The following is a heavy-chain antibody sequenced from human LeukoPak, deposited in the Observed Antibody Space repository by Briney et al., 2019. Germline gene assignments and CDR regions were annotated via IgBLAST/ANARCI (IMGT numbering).Heavy chain of an antibody. J-gene: IGHJ1*01. D-gene: IGHD4-17*01. CDR3: ARTYGDNAEYFQH. CDR1: GYTFTNYG. CDR2: ISAYNGNT. V-gene: IGHV1-18*01. Sequence: GASVKVSCKASGYTFTNYGISWVRQAPGQGLEWMGWISAYNGNTNYAQKLQGRVTMTTDTSTSTAYTELRSLRSDDTAVYYCARTYGDNAEYFQHWGQGTLVTVSS.